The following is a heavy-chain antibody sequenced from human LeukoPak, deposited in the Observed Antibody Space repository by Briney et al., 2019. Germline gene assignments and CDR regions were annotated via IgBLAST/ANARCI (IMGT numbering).Heavy chain of an antibody. V-gene: IGHV4-59*01. CDR1: GGSFSGYY. Sequence: SETLSLTCAVYGGSFSGYYWSWIRQPPGKGLEWIGYIYYSGSTNYNPSLKSRVTISVDTSKNQFSLKLSSVTAADTAVYYCARGDYGSGPGGYSYYYMDVWGKGTTVIVSS. CDR2: IYYSGST. D-gene: IGHD3-10*01. J-gene: IGHJ6*03. CDR3: ARGDYGSGPGGYSYYYMDV.